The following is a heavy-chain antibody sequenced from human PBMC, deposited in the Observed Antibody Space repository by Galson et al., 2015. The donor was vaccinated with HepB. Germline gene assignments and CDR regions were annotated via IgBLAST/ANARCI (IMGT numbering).Heavy chain of an antibody. J-gene: IGHJ4*02. CDR2: ISGGGGNT. CDR1: GFIFNNYA. V-gene: IGHV3-23*01. CDR3: AKEGRRDGAAAGNYFDY. D-gene: IGHD6-13*01. Sequence: SLRLSCAASGFIFNNYAMSWVRQAPGKGLEWVSSISGGGGNTYYADSVKGRFTISRDNSKNALFLQMNSLRAEDTAIYYCAKEGRRDGAAAGNYFDYWGQGTLVTVSS.